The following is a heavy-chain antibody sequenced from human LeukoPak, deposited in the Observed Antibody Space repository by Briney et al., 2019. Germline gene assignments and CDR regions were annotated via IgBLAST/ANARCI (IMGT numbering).Heavy chain of an antibody. V-gene: IGHV3-30*18. Sequence: GGSLRLSCVASGFTFSSYGMHWVRQAPGKGLEWVAVISYDGSNKYYADSVKGRFTISRDNSKNTLYLQMNSLRAEDTAVYYCAKDKDYYGSGSYLSDYWGQGTLVTVSS. J-gene: IGHJ4*02. CDR3: AKDKDYYGSGSYLSDY. CDR1: GFTFSSYG. CDR2: ISYDGSNK. D-gene: IGHD3-10*01.